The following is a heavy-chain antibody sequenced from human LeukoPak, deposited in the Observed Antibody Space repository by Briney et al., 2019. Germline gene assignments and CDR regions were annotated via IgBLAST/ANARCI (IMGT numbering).Heavy chain of an antibody. Sequence: ASVKGSCKASGQSLTGYFIHWVRQAPGQGREWVGGIDPNTGDTIYAQNFQGRVTVTSATSISTAYMELSRLTSDDTAVYYCASRRDSGSFGADYWGQGTLVTVSS. CDR2: IDPNTGDT. D-gene: IGHD1-26*01. CDR1: GQSLTGYF. V-gene: IGHV1-2*02. CDR3: ASRRDSGSFGADY. J-gene: IGHJ4*02.